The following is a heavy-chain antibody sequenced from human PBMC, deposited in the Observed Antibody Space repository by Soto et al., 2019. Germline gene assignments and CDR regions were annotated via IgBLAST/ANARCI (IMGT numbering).Heavy chain of an antibody. D-gene: IGHD1-26*01. J-gene: IGHJ4*02. CDR1: GGSISSYC. Sequence: QVQLQESGPGLVKPSETLSLTCTVSGGSISSYCWSWIRQPPGKGLEWIGYIYYSGSTNYNPSLKSRVTISVDTSKNQFSLKLSSVTAADTAVYYCARGGLVGALDYWGQGTLVTVSS. CDR3: ARGGLVGALDY. V-gene: IGHV4-59*01. CDR2: IYYSGST.